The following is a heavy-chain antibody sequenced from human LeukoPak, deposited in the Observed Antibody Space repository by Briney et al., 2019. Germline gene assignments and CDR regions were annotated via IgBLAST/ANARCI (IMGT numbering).Heavy chain of an antibody. CDR3: ARGVTIIAARGRFDY. Sequence: GASVKVSCKASGYTFTGYYMHWVRQAPGQGLEWMGWINPNSGGTNYAQKFQGRVTMTRDTSISTAYMELSRLRSDDTAVYYCARGVTIIAARGRFDYWGQGTLVTVSS. J-gene: IGHJ4*02. CDR2: INPNSGGT. V-gene: IGHV1-2*02. CDR1: GYTFTGYY. D-gene: IGHD6-6*01.